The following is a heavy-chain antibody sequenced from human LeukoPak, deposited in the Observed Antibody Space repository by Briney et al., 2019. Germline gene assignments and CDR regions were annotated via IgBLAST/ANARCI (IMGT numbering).Heavy chain of an antibody. CDR1: GFTLSSYW. CDR2: INPDGSST. Sequence: GGSLRLSCAAPGFTLSSYWMHWVRQTPGMGLVWVSRINPDGSSTSYADSVKGRFTISRDNAKNRLYLQMNGLRPEDTAVYYCARDHTRYYYDSSGYYQDAFDIWGQGTMVTVSS. D-gene: IGHD3-22*01. J-gene: IGHJ3*02. CDR3: ARDHTRYYYDSSGYYQDAFDI. V-gene: IGHV3-74*01.